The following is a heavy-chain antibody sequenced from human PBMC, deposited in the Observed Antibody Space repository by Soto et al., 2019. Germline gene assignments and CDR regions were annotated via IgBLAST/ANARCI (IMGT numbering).Heavy chain of an antibody. CDR3: AAGLVRPAGGFIPRFQY. D-gene: IGHD6-13*01. CDR2: MNPNSGNT. Sequence: ASVKVSCKASGYTFTSYDINWVRQATGQGLEWMGWMNPNSGNTGYAQKFQGRVTMTRNTSISTAYMELSSLRSEDTAVYYCAAGLVRPAGGFIPRFQYWGQGTLVTVPS. J-gene: IGHJ4*02. CDR1: GYTFTSYD. V-gene: IGHV1-8*01.